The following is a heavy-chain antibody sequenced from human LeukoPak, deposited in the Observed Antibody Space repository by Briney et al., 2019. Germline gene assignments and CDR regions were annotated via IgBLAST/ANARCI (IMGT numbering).Heavy chain of an antibody. V-gene: IGHV3-33*01. D-gene: IGHD2-2*01. Sequence: GGSLRLSCAASGFTFSSYGMHWVRQAPGKGLEWVAVIWYDGSNKYYADSVKGRFTISRDNSKNTLYLQINSLRAEDTAVYYCARNGPGYCSSTSCYAAFDYWGQGTLVTVSS. CDR1: GFTFSSYG. CDR2: IWYDGSNK. CDR3: ARNGPGYCSSTSCYAAFDY. J-gene: IGHJ4*02.